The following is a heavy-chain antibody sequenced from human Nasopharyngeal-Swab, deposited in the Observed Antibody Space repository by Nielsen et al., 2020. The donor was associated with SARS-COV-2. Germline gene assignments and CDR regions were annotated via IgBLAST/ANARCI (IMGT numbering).Heavy chain of an antibody. D-gene: IGHD3-10*01. V-gene: IGHV4-31*02. CDR2: IHYTGYT. CDR3: ARGRGGWLGVNWFDP. Sequence: PGKGLEWIGYIHYTGYTFYNPSLESRLIISLDTSQNQFSLRLSSVTAADTAVYYCARGRGGWLGVNWFDPWGQGTLVTVSS. J-gene: IGHJ5*02.